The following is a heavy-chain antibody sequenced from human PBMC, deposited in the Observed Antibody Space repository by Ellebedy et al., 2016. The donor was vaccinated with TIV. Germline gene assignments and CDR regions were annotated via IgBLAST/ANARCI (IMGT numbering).Heavy chain of an antibody. V-gene: IGHV1-69*13. CDR3: AKKYGDSSDIDLDAFDV. J-gene: IGHJ3*01. CDR2: FIPLFGTA. Sequence: ASVKVSXKASGGTFSIYALSWVRQTRGQGLELMGGFIPLFGTANYPPKFQGRVTITADDSTNTAYMELSSLRSEDTAVYYCAKKYGDSSDIDLDAFDVWGQGTTVTVSS. CDR1: GGTFSIYA. D-gene: IGHD2-15*01.